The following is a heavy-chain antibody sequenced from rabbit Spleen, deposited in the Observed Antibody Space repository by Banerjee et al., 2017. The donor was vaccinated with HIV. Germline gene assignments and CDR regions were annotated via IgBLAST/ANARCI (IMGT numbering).Heavy chain of an antibody. D-gene: IGHD1-1*01. Sequence: QSLEESGGDLVKPGASLTLTCTASGFSFSSGYMCWVRQAPGKGLEWIACIGAGSSGSTYYASRAKGRFTISKTSSTTVTLQMSSLTAADTATYFCARDSGNNGYYLWGPGTLVTVS. V-gene: IGHV1S40*01. CDR1: GFSFSSGY. J-gene: IGHJ4*01. CDR3: ARDSGNNGYYL. CDR2: IGAGSSGST.